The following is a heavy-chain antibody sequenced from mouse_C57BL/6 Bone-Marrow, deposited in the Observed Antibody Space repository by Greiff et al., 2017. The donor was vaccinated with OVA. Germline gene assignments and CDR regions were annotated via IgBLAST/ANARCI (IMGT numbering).Heavy chain of an antibody. CDR2: ISNGGGST. Sequence: EVKLVESGGGLVQPGGSLKLSCAASGFTFSDYYMYWVRQTPEKRLEWVAYISNGGGSTYYPDTVKGRFPLSRDNAKNNLYMQMSRLKSEDTAMYYCARPPDGYYDWYFDVWGTGTTVTVSS. J-gene: IGHJ1*03. CDR3: ARPPDGYYDWYFDV. D-gene: IGHD2-3*01. CDR1: GFTFSDYY. V-gene: IGHV5-12*01.